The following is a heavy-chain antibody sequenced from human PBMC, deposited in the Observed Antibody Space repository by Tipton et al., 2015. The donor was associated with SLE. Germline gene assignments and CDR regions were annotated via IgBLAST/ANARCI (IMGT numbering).Heavy chain of an antibody. CDR3: AKVEIRFLEWLFPDY. CDR1: GFTFSSYV. J-gene: IGHJ4*02. D-gene: IGHD3-3*01. V-gene: IGHV3-30*18. CDR2: ISYDGSNK. Sequence: SLRLSCAASGFTFSSYVIHWVRQAPGKGLEWVAVISYDGSNKYYADSVKGRFTISRDNSKNTLYLQMNSLRAEDTAVYYCAKVEIRFLEWLFPDYWGQGTLVTVSS.